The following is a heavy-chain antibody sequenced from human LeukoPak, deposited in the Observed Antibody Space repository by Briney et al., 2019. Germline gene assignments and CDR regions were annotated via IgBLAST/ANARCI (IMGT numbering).Heavy chain of an antibody. CDR2: INHSGST. Sequence: SETLSLTCAVYGGSFSGYYWSWIRQPPGKGLEWNGEINHSGSTNYNPSLKSRVTISVDTSKNQFSLKLSSVTAADTAVYYCARKGIAAAGLGNWFDAWGQGTLVTVSS. J-gene: IGHJ5*02. CDR1: GGSFSGYY. V-gene: IGHV4-34*01. D-gene: IGHD6-13*01. CDR3: ARKGIAAAGLGNWFDA.